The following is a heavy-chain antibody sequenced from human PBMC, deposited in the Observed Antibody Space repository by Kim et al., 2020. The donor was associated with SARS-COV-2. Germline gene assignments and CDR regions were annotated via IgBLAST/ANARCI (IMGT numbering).Heavy chain of an antibody. CDR3: AREGASYSSSSLDY. CDR1: GFTFSSYA. CDR2: ISYDGSNK. D-gene: IGHD6-6*01. V-gene: IGHV3-30-3*01. Sequence: GGSLRLSCAASGFTFSSYAMHWVRQAPGKGLEWVAVISYDGSNKYYADSVKGRFTISRDNSKNTLYLQMNSLRAEDTAVYYCAREGASYSSSSLDYWGQGTLVTVSS. J-gene: IGHJ4*02.